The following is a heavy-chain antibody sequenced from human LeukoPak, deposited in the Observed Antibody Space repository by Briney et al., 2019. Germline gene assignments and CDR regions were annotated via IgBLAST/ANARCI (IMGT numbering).Heavy chain of an antibody. Sequence: GGSLRLSCAASGFTFSSYGMHWVRQAPGKGLEWVAVIWYDGSNKYYADSVKGRFTISRDNSKNTLYLQMNSLRAEDTAVYYCARDLRFVDTAMPFDPWGQGTLVTVSS. CDR3: ARDLRFVDTAMPFDP. D-gene: IGHD5-18*01. CDR2: IWYDGSNK. J-gene: IGHJ5*02. CDR1: GFTFSSYG. V-gene: IGHV3-33*08.